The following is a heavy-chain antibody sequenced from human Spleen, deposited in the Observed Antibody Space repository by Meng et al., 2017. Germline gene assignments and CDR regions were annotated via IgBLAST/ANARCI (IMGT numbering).Heavy chain of an antibody. J-gene: IGHJ6*02. D-gene: IGHD6-19*01. V-gene: IGHV1-69*06. CDR2: IIPIFGTA. CDR3: ARAHYSGWPIYAMAV. CDR1: GGTFSSYA. Sequence: SVKVSCKASGGTFSSYAISWVRQAPGQGLEWMGGIIPIFGTANYAQKFQGRVTITADKSTSTAYMDLSSLTSEDTAVYYCARAHYSGWPIYAMAVWGQGTTVTVSS.